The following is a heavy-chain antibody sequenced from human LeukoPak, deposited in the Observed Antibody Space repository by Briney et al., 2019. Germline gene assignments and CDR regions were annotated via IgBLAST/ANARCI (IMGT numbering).Heavy chain of an antibody. Sequence: SETLSLTCTVSGGSISSSSYYWGWIRQPPGKGLEWIGSIYYSGSTYYNPSLKSRVTISVDTSKNQFSLKLSSVTAADTAVYYCARRTRYFDRWGQGTLVTVSS. CDR1: GGSISSSSYY. CDR2: IYYSGST. CDR3: ARRTRYFDR. D-gene: IGHD3-9*01. J-gene: IGHJ4*02. V-gene: IGHV4-39*07.